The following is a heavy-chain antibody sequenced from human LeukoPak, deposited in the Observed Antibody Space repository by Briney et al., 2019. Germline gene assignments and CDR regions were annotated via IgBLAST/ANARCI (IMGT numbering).Heavy chain of an antibody. J-gene: IGHJ6*02. CDR1: GYTFTGYY. D-gene: IGHD2-2*01. CDR3: ARGQYQLSPYYYGMDV. CDR2: MNPNSGNT. V-gene: IGHV1-8*02. Sequence: ASVKVSCKASGYTFTGYYMHWVRQAPGQGLEWMGWMNPNSGNTGYAQKFQGRVTMTRNTSISTAYMELSSLRSEDTAVYYCARGQYQLSPYYYGMDVWGQGTTVTVSS.